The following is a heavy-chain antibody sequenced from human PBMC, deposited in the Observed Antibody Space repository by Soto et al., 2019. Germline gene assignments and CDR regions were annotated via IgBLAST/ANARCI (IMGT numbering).Heavy chain of an antibody. Sequence: GGSLRLSCTASGFTFGDYAMSWFRQAPGKGLEWVGFIRSKAYGGTTEYAASVKGRFTISRDDSKSIAYLQMNSLKTEDTAVYYCTRISSSSSETAFERVGYFDYWGQGTLVTVSS. D-gene: IGHD6-13*01. CDR1: GFTFGDYA. CDR3: TRISSSSSETAFERVGYFDY. V-gene: IGHV3-49*03. J-gene: IGHJ4*02. CDR2: IRSKAYGGTT.